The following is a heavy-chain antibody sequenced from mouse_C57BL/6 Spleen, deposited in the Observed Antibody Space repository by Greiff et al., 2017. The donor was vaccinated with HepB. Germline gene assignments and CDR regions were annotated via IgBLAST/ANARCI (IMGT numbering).Heavy chain of an antibody. CDR1: GFTFTDYY. V-gene: IGHV7-3*01. CDR2: IRNKANGYTT. J-gene: IGHJ1*03. D-gene: IGHD1-1*01. Sequence: DVKLVESGGGLVQPGGSLSLSCAASGFTFTDYYMSWVRQPPGKALEWLGFIRNKANGYTTEYSASVKGRFTISRDNSQSILYLQMNALRAEDSATYYCARSTVVALHWYFDVWGTGTTVTVSS. CDR3: ARSTVVALHWYFDV.